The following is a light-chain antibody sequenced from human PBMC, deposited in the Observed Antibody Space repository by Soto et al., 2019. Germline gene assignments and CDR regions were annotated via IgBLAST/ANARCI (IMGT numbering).Light chain of an antibody. CDR2: KAS. V-gene: IGKV1-5*03. Sequence: DIQMTQSPSTLSASVGDRVTITCRASQSISSWLAWYQQKPGKAPKLLIYKASSLESGVPSRFSGSGSGTEFTLTISSLQPDDFATYYCQQYNSYSKWTFGQETTVEIK. CDR1: QSISSW. CDR3: QQYNSYSKWT. J-gene: IGKJ1*01.